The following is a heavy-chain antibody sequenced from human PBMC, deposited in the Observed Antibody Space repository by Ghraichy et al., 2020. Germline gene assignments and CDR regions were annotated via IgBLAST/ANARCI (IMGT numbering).Heavy chain of an antibody. J-gene: IGHJ4*02. CDR2: ISSSSSTI. V-gene: IGHV3-48*02. CDR1: GFTFSSYS. CDR3: ARDRLNPLYYGDYGFDY. Sequence: GGSLRLSCAASGFTFSSYSMNWVRQAPGKGLEWVSYISSSSSTIYYADSVKGRFTISRDNAKNSLYLQMNSLRDEDTAVYYCARDRLNPLYYGDYGFDYWGQGTLVTVSS. D-gene: IGHD4-17*01.